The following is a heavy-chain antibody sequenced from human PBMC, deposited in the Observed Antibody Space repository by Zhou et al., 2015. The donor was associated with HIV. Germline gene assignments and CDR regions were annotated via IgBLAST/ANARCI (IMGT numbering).Heavy chain of an antibody. Sequence: QVQLVQSGAEVKKPGSSVKVSCKASGGTFSNYAISWVRQAPGHGLEWVGRNIPILGIANYAQKFQGRVTITADKSTSTAYMELSSLRSEDTAVYYCARDPQTGTTLGRFDYWGQGTLVTVSS. CDR2: NIPILGIA. CDR3: ARDPQTGTTLGRFDY. CDR1: GGTFSNYA. J-gene: IGHJ4*02. V-gene: IGHV1-69*09. D-gene: IGHD1-7*01.